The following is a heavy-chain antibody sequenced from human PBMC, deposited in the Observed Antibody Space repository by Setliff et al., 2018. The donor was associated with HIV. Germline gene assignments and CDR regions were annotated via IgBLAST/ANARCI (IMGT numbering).Heavy chain of an antibody. Sequence: PGGSLRLSCTASGVTFSSYWMHWVRQVPGKGLLWVSRINSDGDTTYYADSVKGRFTISRDNAQNTLYLQMNSLRAEDTAVYYCARAGSDYTYDIWGQGTKVTVSS. J-gene: IGHJ3*02. CDR3: ARAGSDYTYDI. CDR2: INSDGDTT. D-gene: IGHD4-17*01. V-gene: IGHV3-74*01. CDR1: GVTFSSYW.